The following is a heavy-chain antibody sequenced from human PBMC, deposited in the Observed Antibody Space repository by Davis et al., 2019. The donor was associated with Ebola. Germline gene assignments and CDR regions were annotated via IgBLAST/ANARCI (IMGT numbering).Heavy chain of an antibody. D-gene: IGHD4-17*01. Sequence: SQTLSLTCAVYGGSFSGYYWSWIRQPPGKGLEWIGYIYYSGSTNYNPSLKSRVTISVDTSKNQFSLKLSSVTAADTAVYYCARGPHTVGFDPWGQGTLVTVSS. J-gene: IGHJ5*02. CDR1: GGSFSGYY. CDR2: IYYSGST. CDR3: ARGPHTVGFDP. V-gene: IGHV4-59*12.